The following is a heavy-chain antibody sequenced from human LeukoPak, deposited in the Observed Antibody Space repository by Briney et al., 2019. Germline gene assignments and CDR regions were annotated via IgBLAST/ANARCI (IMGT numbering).Heavy chain of an antibody. V-gene: IGHV1-24*01. Sequence: ASVKVPCKVSGYTLSDLAMHWVRQAPGKGLEWVGGLDPEDGETIYAQKFQGRVTMTEDTSTDTAYMELSSLRSKDTAVYYCATGVIVVVTAYQTSDAFDMWGQGTMVTVSS. CDR1: GYTLSDLA. J-gene: IGHJ3*02. D-gene: IGHD2-21*02. CDR2: LDPEDGET. CDR3: ATGVIVVVTAYQTSDAFDM.